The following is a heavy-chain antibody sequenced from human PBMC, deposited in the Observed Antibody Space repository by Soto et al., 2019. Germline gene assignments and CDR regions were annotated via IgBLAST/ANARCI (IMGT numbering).Heavy chain of an antibody. CDR3: ASIGDYYDSSGYYLNWFDP. CDR2: ISGTSDYI. J-gene: IGHJ5*02. V-gene: IGHV3-21*01. CDR1: GFTFSISS. D-gene: IGHD3-22*01. Sequence: GGSLRLSCAASGFTFSISSMNWVRQAPGKGLEWVSSISGTSDYISYADSVKGRFTISRDNAKNSLFLQMNSLRAEDTAVYYCASIGDYYDSSGYYLNWFDPWGQGTLVTVSS.